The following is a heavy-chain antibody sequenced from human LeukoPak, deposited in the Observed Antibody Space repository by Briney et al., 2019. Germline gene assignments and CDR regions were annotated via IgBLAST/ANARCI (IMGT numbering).Heavy chain of an antibody. Sequence: GGSLRLSCAASGFTFSNFAMTWVRQAPGKGLEWVATIKGDGSDKYHVDSVKGRFTISRDNAKNSLYLQMNSLRAEDTAVYYCAKFPYGDYVHYWGQGTLVTVSS. J-gene: IGHJ4*02. V-gene: IGHV3-7*05. CDR3: AKFPYGDYVHY. CDR2: IKGDGSDK. D-gene: IGHD4-17*01. CDR1: GFTFSNFA.